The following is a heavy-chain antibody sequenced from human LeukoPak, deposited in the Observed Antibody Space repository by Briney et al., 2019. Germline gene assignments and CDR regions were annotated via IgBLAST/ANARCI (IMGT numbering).Heavy chain of an antibody. V-gene: IGHV3-33*01. J-gene: IGHJ5*02. CDR2: IWYNGSNK. Sequence: PGGSLPLSCAASGFTFSSFGMHWVRQAPGKGLEWVADIWYNGSNKYYAESVKGRFTISRDNSKNTLYLQMNSLRAEDTAVYYCSRGGYGDYNSWFDPWGQGTLV. CDR3: SRGGYGDYNSWFDP. D-gene: IGHD4-17*01. CDR1: GFTFSSFG.